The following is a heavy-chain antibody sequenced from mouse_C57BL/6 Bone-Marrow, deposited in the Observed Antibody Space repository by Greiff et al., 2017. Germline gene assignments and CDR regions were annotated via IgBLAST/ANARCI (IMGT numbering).Heavy chain of an antibody. CDR1: GYTFPSYW. D-gene: IGHD2-3*01. CDR3: AIDGYPYYFDY. J-gene: IGHJ2*01. Sequence: QVQLQQPGAELVRPGTSVKLSCKASGYTFPSYWMHWVKQRPGQGLEWIGVIDPSDSYTNYNQKFKGKATLTVDTSSSTAYMQRSSLTSEDSAVYNGAIDGYPYYFDYWGQGTTLTGSS. CDR2: IDPSDSYT. V-gene: IGHV1-59*01.